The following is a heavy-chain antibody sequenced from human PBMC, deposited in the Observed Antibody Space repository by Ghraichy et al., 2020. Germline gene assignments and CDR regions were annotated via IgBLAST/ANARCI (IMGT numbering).Heavy chain of an antibody. D-gene: IGHD3-16*01. CDR3: ARHHWRGNDAFDI. J-gene: IGHJ3*02. V-gene: IGHV4-39*01. CDR1: GGSISSNDDY. Sequence: SETLSLTCTVSGGSISSNDDYWGWIRQPPGKGLEWIGSIFYNGNAYYNPSLKSRATISVDTSKNQFSLKLSSVTAADTAVYYCARHHWRGNDAFDIWGQGTLVTVSS. CDR2: IFYNGNA.